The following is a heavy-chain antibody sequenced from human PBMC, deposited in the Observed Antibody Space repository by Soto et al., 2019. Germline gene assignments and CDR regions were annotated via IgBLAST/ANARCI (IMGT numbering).Heavy chain of an antibody. CDR2: ISRSSSYI. CDR1: GFTFTSYA. D-gene: IGHD3-22*01. CDR3: ARDPQHSDSSGYPPLDY. J-gene: IGHJ4*02. Sequence: EVQLVESGGGLVKPGGSLRLSCTASGFTFTSYAMNWVRQAPGKGLEWVSSISRSSSYISYADSLKGRFTISRDNAKNSLYLQMNSLRDEDTAVYFCARDPQHSDSSGYPPLDYWGQGILVTVSS. V-gene: IGHV3-21*01.